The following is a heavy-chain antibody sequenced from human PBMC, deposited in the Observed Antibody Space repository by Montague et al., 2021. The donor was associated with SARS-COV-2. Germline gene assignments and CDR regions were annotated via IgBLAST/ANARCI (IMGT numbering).Heavy chain of an antibody. V-gene: IGHV4-39*07. CDR3: ARDDIVLQGVTKGMDV. CDR1: GGSISSSNYY. J-gene: IGHJ6*02. CDR2: MYYSGST. D-gene: IGHD3-10*01. Sequence: SETRSLTCTVSGGSISSSNYYWGWIRQPPGKGLEWIGNMYYSGSTYYNPSLKSRVTISIDTSKNQFSLKLSSVTAADTAVYYCARDDIVLQGVTKGMDVWDQGTTVTVSS.